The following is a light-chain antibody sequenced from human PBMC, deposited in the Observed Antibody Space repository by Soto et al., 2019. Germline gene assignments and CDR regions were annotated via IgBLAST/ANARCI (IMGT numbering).Light chain of an antibody. Sequence: VLTQSPCTPAPSRVERASLSCRASQRVTSSYLAWYQQKPGQAPRLLIYGASSGATGIPDRFSGSGSGTDFTLTISRLEPEDFAVYYCQQYVSPPITFGQGTRLEI. CDR3: QQYVSPPIT. CDR1: QRVTSSY. CDR2: GAS. V-gene: IGKV3-20*01. J-gene: IGKJ5*01.